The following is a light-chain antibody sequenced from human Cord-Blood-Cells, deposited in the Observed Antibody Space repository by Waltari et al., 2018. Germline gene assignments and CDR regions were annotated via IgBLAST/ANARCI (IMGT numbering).Light chain of an antibody. Sequence: QSALTQSASVSGSPGQSITISCTGTSSDVGGYNYVSWYQQHPGKAPKLMIYEVSNRPSGVSKRFSGSKSGNTASLTISGLQAEDEADYYCSSYTSSSTRVVFGGGTKLTVL. J-gene: IGLJ2*01. V-gene: IGLV2-14*01. CDR3: SSYTSSSTRVV. CDR1: SSDVGGYNY. CDR2: EVS.